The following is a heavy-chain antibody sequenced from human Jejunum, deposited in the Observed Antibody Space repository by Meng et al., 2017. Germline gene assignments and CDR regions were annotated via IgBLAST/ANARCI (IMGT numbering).Heavy chain of an antibody. CDR2: IDSNDDK. D-gene: IGHD1-26*01. V-gene: IGHV2-70*13. Sequence: SGPTLVKPTQTLTLTCTLSGFSLSSSGMCVSWIRQPPGKALEWLALIDSNDDKFYSTSLKTRLTISKDTSKNQVVLTMTNMDPVDTATYFCARISYYETFAFDIWGQGTMVTVSS. CDR3: ARISYYETFAFDI. J-gene: IGHJ3*02. CDR1: GFSLSSSGMC.